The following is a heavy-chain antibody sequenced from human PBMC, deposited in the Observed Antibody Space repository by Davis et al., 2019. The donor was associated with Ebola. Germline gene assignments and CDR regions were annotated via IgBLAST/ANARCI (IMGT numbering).Heavy chain of an antibody. D-gene: IGHD3-3*01. CDR1: GGSISSYY. CDR2: IYYSGST. J-gene: IGHJ4*02. V-gene: IGHV4-59*01. Sequence: MPSETLSLTCAVYGGSISSYYWSWIRQPPGKGLEWIGYIYYSGSTNYNPSLKSRVTISVDTSKNQFSLKLSSVTAADTAVYYCARGNFWSGYWGQGTLVTVSS. CDR3: ARGNFWSGY.